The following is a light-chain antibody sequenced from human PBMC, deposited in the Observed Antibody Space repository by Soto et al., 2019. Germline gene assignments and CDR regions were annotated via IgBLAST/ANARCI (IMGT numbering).Light chain of an antibody. V-gene: IGLV2-14*01. CDR3: SSYTSSSALGV. J-gene: IGLJ3*02. CDR1: SSDIGIFNY. CDR2: EVT. Sequence: QSALTQPASVSGSPGQSITISCTGTSSDIGIFNYVSWYQQHPGKAPKLIIYEVTNRPSGVPDRFSGSKSGSTASLNISGLQADDEADYYCSSYTSSSALGVFGGGTQLTVL.